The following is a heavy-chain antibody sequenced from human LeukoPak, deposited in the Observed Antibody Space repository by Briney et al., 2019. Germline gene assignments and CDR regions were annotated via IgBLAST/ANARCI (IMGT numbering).Heavy chain of an antibody. J-gene: IGHJ4*02. CDR2: ISGSGSIT. CDR1: GFTFSSYW. CDR3: ANSLGGDYGSGSYYVVFDS. V-gene: IGHV3-23*01. D-gene: IGHD3-10*01. Sequence: GGSLRLSWAASGFTFSSYWMSWVRQAPGKGLEWVSSISGSGSITYYADSVKGRFTISRDTSKNTLWLQMNSLRVDDTALYYCANSLGGDYGSGSYYVVFDSWGQGTLVTVSS.